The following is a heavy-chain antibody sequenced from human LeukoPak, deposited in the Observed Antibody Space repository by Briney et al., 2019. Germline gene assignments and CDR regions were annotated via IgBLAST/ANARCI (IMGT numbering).Heavy chain of an antibody. CDR1: GFTFRSSW. D-gene: IGHD5-12*01. Sequence: PGGSLRLSRAASGFTFRSSWMHWVRQAPGKGLVWVSRINNDGSTTTYADSVKGRFTISRDNAKNTLFLQMNSLRAEDTAVYYCARDVGYSAYDWGQGTLVTVSS. CDR3: ARDVGYSAYD. V-gene: IGHV3-74*01. CDR2: INNDGSTT. J-gene: IGHJ4*02.